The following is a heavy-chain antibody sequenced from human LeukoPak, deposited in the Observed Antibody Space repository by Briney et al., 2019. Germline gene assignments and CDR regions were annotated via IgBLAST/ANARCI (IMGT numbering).Heavy chain of an antibody. V-gene: IGHV4-34*01. J-gene: IGHJ4*02. Sequence: KPSETLSLTCAVYGGSFSGYYWSWIRQPPGKGLEWIGEINHSGSTNYNPSLKSRVIISVDTSKNQFSLKLSSVTAADTAVYYCARGRRWLRFDYWGQGTLVTVSS. CDR2: INHSGST. D-gene: IGHD4-23*01. CDR1: GGSFSGYY. CDR3: ARGRRWLRFDY.